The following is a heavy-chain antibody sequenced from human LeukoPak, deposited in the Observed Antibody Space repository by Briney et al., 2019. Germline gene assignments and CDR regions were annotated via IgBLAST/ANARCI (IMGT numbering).Heavy chain of an antibody. CDR3: VSHSSQGFDP. V-gene: IGHV7-4-1*02. Sequence: ASVKVSCKASGYTFTSYYMHWVRQAPGQGLEWMGWINTNTGNPTYAQGFTGRFVFSLDTSVSTAYLQISSLKAEDTAVYYCVSHSSQGFDPWGQGTLVTVSS. CDR1: GYTFTSYY. D-gene: IGHD6-13*01. J-gene: IGHJ5*02. CDR2: INTNTGNP.